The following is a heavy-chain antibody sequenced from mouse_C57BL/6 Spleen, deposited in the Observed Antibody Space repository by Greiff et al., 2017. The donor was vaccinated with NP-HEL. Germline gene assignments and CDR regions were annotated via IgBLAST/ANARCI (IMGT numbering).Heavy chain of an antibody. Sequence: VQLKESVAELVRPGASVKLSCTASGFNIKNTYMHWVKQRPEQGLEWIGRIDPANGNTKYAPKFQGKATITADTSSNTAYLQLSSLTSEDTAIYYCARGEIYYDYDGYFDVWGTGTTVTVSS. J-gene: IGHJ1*03. CDR1: GFNIKNTY. CDR3: ARGEIYYDYDGYFDV. CDR2: IDPANGNT. V-gene: IGHV14-3*01. D-gene: IGHD2-4*01.